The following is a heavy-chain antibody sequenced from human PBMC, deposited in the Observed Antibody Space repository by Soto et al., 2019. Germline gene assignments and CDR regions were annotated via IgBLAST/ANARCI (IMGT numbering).Heavy chain of an antibody. D-gene: IGHD1-1*01. J-gene: IGHJ6*02. CDR3: ARERRDAYNLFYGMDV. CDR1: GYTFSSYG. CDR2: ISAYNEDT. V-gene: IGHV1-18*01. Sequence: GASVKVSCKASGYTFSSYGISWVRQAPGQGLEWMGWISAYNEDTNYAQILQGRVTMTTDTSTSTAYMELRSLRSDDTAVYYCARERRDAYNLFYGMDVWGQGTTVTVSS.